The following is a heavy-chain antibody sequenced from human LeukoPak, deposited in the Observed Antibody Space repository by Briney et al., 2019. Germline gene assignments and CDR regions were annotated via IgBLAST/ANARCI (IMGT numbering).Heavy chain of an antibody. CDR1: GGSISSYY. CDR3: ARDSRIAAALYSLGFDP. V-gene: IGHV4-59*01. J-gene: IGHJ5*02. D-gene: IGHD6-13*01. Sequence: TSETLSLTCTVSGGSISSYYWSWIRQPPGKGLEWIGYIYYSGSTNSNPSLKSRVTISVDTSKNQFSLKLSSVTAADTAVYYCARDSRIAAALYSLGFDPWGQGTLVTVSS. CDR2: IYYSGST.